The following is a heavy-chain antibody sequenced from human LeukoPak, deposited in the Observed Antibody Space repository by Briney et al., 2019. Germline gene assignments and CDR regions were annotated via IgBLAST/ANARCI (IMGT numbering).Heavy chain of an antibody. CDR3: ARDSKYSGSYYSIFDY. CDR1: GYTLTELS. CDR2: FDPEDGET. J-gene: IGHJ4*02. D-gene: IGHD1-26*01. Sequence: ASVKVSCKVSGYTLTELSMHWVRQAPGKGLEWMGGFDPEDGETIYAQKFQGRVTMTEDTSTDTAYMELSSLRSEDTAVYYCARDSKYSGSYYSIFDYWGQGTLVTVSS. V-gene: IGHV1-24*01.